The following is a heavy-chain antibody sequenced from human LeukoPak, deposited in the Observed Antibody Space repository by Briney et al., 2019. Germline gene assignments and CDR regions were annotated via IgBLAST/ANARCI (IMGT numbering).Heavy chain of an antibody. J-gene: IGHJ6*02. CDR1: GFTFSSYS. V-gene: IGHV3-21*01. D-gene: IGHD2-2*01. Sequence: GGSLRLSCAASGFTFSSYSMNWVRQAPGKGLEWVSSISSSSSYIYYADSVKGRFTISRDNAKNSLYLQMNSLRAEDTAVYYCARDYYCSSTSCYYYYGMDVWGQGTTATVSS. CDR2: ISSSSSYI. CDR3: ARDYYCSSTSCYYYYGMDV.